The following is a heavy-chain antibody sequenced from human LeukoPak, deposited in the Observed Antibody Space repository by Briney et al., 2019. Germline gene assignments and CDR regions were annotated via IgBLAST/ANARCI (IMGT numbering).Heavy chain of an antibody. V-gene: IGHV1-2*06. J-gene: IGHJ3*02. Sequence: ASVKVSCKASGYTFTDYYIHWVRQAPGQGLEWMGRINPNSGDTIHAQKFQGRVTMTRDTSISTAYMEMNRLRSDDTALYYCTRLSAHDAFDIWGQGTMVTASS. CDR1: GYTFTDYY. CDR3: TRLSAHDAFDI. CDR2: INPNSGDT.